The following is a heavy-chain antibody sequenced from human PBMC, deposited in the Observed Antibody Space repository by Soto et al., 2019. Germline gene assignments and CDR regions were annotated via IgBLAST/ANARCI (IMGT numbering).Heavy chain of an antibody. CDR1: GFTFSSYA. CDR3: ARDLGDIVVVPAAPKRSSYGMDV. Sequence: QVQLVESGGGVVQPGRSLRLSCAASGFTFSSYAMHWVRQAPGKGLEWVAVISYDGSNKYDADSVKGRFTISRDNSKNTLYLQMNSLRAEDTAVYYCARDLGDIVVVPAAPKRSSYGMDVWVQGTTVTVSS. D-gene: IGHD2-2*01. J-gene: IGHJ6*02. V-gene: IGHV3-30-3*01. CDR2: ISYDGSNK.